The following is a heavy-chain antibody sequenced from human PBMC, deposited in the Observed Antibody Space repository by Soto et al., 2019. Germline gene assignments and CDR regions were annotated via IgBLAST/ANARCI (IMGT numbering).Heavy chain of an antibody. V-gene: IGHV3-7*01. D-gene: IGHD4-17*01. CDR1: GFTFSSYW. Sequence: GGSLILSCAASGFTFSSYWMSWVRQAPGKGLEWVANIKQDGSEKYYVDSVKGRFTISRDNAKNSLYLQMNSLRAEDTAVYYCGRKYGDNRDAFDNGGQGKMFTVS. CDR3: GRKYGDNRDAFDN. J-gene: IGHJ3*02. CDR2: IKQDGSEK.